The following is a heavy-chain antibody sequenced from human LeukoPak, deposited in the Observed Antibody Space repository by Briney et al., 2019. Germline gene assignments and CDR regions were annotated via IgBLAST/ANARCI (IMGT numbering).Heavy chain of an antibody. V-gene: IGHV3-30*02. CDR3: AKDFQYYSHLGYMDV. CDR2: IRYDGSNK. J-gene: IGHJ6*03. D-gene: IGHD3-10*01. CDR1: GFTFSSYG. Sequence: PGGSLRLSCAASGFTFSSYGMHWVRQAPGKGLEWVAFIRYDGSNKYYADSVKGRFTISRDNSKNTLYLQMNSLRAEDTAVYYCAKDFQYYSHLGYMDVWGKGTTVTISS.